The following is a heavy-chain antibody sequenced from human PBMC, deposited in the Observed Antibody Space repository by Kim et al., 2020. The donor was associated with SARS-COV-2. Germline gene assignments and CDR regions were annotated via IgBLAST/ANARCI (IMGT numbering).Heavy chain of an antibody. CDR2: IDSDGSGT. CDR3: TTAFEK. Sequence: GGSLRLSCAASGFIFTNYWMHWVRQAPGKGPMWVSRIDSDGSGTSYADSVKGRFTISRDNAKNTVYLQMNSLRAEDTAVYYCTTAFEKWGQGALVTASS. CDR1: GFIFTNYW. J-gene: IGHJ4*02. V-gene: IGHV3-74*01.